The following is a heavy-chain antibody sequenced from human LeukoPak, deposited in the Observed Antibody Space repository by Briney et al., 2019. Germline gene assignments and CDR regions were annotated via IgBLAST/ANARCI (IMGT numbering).Heavy chain of an antibody. D-gene: IGHD3-3*01. V-gene: IGHV3-73*01. CDR2: IRSEAENSAT. Sequence: QPGGSLRLSCAASGLTLSGSAMQWVRQAPGKGLEWVGRIRSEAENSATALAASVKGRFTISRDDSKNMVYLQLDSLKAEDTAVYYCAKPLPGVRTKHALDIWGRGTLVTVAS. J-gene: IGHJ3*02. CDR3: AKPLPGVRTKHALDI. CDR1: GLTLSGSA.